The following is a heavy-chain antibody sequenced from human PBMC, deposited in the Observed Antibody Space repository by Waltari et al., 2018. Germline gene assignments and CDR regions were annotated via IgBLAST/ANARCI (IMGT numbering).Heavy chain of an antibody. V-gene: IGHV1-2*02. CDR3: ARALGDCSGGYCHFDCFDP. D-gene: IGHD2-15*01. CDR1: GYSFTAYY. CDR2: INPKSAGT. J-gene: IGHJ5*02. Sequence: QVQLVQSGAEVKRPGASVKVSCKASGYSFTAYYIPWVRQAPGQGLAWMGWINPKSAGTHYAQKFQGRVTMTRDTSISTAYMELSSLGSDDTAVYYCARALGDCSGGYCHFDCFDPWGQGTLVTVSS.